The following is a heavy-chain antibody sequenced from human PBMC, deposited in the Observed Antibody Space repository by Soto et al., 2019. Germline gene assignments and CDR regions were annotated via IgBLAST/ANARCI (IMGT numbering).Heavy chain of an antibody. CDR1: GFTFSSYA. Sequence: GGSLRLSCAASGFTFSSYAMSWFRQAPGKGLEWVSAISGSGGSTYYADSVKGRFTISRDNSKNTLYLQMNSLRAEDTAVYYCAKDRSYSGSAFDYWGQGTLVTVST. CDR2: ISGSGGST. J-gene: IGHJ4*02. V-gene: IGHV3-23*01. CDR3: AKDRSYSGSAFDY. D-gene: IGHD1-26*01.